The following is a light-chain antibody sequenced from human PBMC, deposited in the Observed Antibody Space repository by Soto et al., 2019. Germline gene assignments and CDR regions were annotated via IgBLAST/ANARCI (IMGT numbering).Light chain of an antibody. CDR2: VAS. J-gene: IGKJ1*01. CDR1: QGISTY. CDR3: QNYNSAPRT. V-gene: IGKV1-27*01. Sequence: DIQMTQSPSSLSASVGDRVTITCRASQGISTYLAWYQQKPGKVPKLLIYVASTLQSGVPSRFSGSGSGTEFTLTISSLQPEDVATYYCQNYNSAPRTFGQGTKVEIK.